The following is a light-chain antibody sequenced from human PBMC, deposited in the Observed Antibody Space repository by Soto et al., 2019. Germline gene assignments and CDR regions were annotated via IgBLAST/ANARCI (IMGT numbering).Light chain of an antibody. Sequence: EIVLTQSPATLSLSPGERDTLSCRASQSVSSYLAWYQQKPGQAPRLLIYDASNRATGIPARFSGSGSGTDFTLTISSLEPEDFAVYYCQQRSNWPSTFGPGTKVDIK. CDR2: DAS. V-gene: IGKV3-11*01. CDR1: QSVSSY. J-gene: IGKJ3*01. CDR3: QQRSNWPST.